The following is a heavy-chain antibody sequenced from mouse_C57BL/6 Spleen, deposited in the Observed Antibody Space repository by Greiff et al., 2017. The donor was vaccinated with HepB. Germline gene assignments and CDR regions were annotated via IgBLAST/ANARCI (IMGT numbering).Heavy chain of an antibody. CDR2: ISYDGNN. V-gene: IGHV3-6*01. Sequence: EVKLVESGPGLVKPSQSLSLTCSVTGYSITSGYYWNWIRQFPGNKLEWMGYISYDGNNNYNPSLKNRISITRYTSKNQFFLKLTSVTTEDTATYYCARGNLFDYWGQGTTLTVSS. J-gene: IGHJ2*01. CDR1: GYSITSGYY. D-gene: IGHD2-1*01. CDR3: ARGNLFDY.